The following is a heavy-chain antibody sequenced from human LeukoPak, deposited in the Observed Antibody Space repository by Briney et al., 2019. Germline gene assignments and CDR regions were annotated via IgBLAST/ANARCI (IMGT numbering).Heavy chain of an antibody. V-gene: IGHV4-59*08. J-gene: IGHJ3*02. CDR2: IYDSGST. CDR3: ARIRPATDAFDI. Sequence: PSETLSLTCTVSGGSISSYYWSWIRQPPGKGLEWIGYIYDSGSTNYNPSLKSRVTISVDTSKKQFSLKLTSVTAADTAVYFCARIRPATDAFDIWGQGTMVTVSS. CDR1: GGSISSYY.